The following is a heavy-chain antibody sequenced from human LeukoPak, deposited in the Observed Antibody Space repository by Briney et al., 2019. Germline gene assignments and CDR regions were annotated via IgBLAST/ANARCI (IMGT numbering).Heavy chain of an antibody. Sequence: GGSLRLSCAASGFTFTDYLMTWVRQAPGKGLEWVADIKADGSEKYYVDSVKGRFTISRDNAKNSLYLQMNSLRAEDTALYYCARDPPYCSGGSCSRNYFDYWGQGTLVTVSS. D-gene: IGHD2-15*01. J-gene: IGHJ4*02. CDR2: IKADGSEK. V-gene: IGHV3-7*03. CDR3: ARDPPYCSGGSCSRNYFDY. CDR1: GFTFTDYL.